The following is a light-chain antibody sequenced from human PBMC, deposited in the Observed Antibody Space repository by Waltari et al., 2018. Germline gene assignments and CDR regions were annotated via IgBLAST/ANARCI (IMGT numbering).Light chain of an antibody. CDR3: QQYNNWPGT. J-gene: IGKJ1*01. V-gene: IGKV3-15*01. Sequence: DILMTQSPATLSVSPGARATVTCRASQSVGSTLAWYQHKPGQSPRLLIYPASTTAAGIPARFSGSGSGTEFTLTISSLQSEDFAIYYCQQYNNWPGTFGQGTRVEIK. CDR2: PAS. CDR1: QSVGST.